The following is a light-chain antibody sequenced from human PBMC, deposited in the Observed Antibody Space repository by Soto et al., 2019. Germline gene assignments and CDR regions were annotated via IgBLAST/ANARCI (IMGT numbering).Light chain of an antibody. V-gene: IGKV1-39*01. J-gene: IGKJ2*01. Sequence: DIQMTQSPSSLSASVGDRVAITCRASQSIGTKLSWYQQKPGKAPKLLIHAASSLQSGVPLRFSGSGSGTDFTLTITSLQPEDFAVYYCQQSSITLYTFGQGTNLEVK. CDR3: QQSSITLYT. CDR1: QSIGTK. CDR2: AAS.